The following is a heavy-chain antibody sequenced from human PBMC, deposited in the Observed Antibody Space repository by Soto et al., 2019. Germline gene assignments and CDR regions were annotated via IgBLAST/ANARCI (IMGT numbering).Heavy chain of an antibody. J-gene: IGHJ3*02. CDR3: ARMVAGATDGAFDI. D-gene: IGHD1-26*01. Sequence: GGSLRLSCAASGFTVSSNYMSWVRQAPGKGLEWVSVIYSGGSTYYADSVKGRFTISRDNSKNTLYLQMNSLRAEDTAVYYCARMVAGATDGAFDIWGQGTMVTVSS. V-gene: IGHV3-66*01. CDR1: GFTVSSNY. CDR2: IYSGGST.